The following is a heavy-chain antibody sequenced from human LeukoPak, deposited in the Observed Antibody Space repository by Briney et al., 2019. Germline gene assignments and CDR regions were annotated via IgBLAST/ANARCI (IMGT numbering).Heavy chain of an antibody. V-gene: IGHV3-74*01. Sequence: GGSLRLSCAASGFTFSNYWMNWVRQPPGKGLEWVSRISSDGSITSYAASVKGPFTISRDNAKNTLFVQMSSLRDEDTAVYYCARDRPLGGINGMDVWGQGTTVTVSS. CDR2: ISSDGSIT. D-gene: IGHD3-16*01. CDR1: GFTFSNYW. CDR3: ARDRPLGGINGMDV. J-gene: IGHJ6*02.